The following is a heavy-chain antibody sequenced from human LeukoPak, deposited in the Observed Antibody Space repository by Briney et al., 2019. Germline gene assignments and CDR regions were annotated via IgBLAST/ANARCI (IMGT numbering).Heavy chain of an antibody. CDR2: IIPIFGTA. CDR1: GGTFSSYA. CDR3: ATGVVGSESPFPHYYGMDV. D-gene: IGHD3-10*01. V-gene: IGHV1-69*13. J-gene: IGHJ6*04. Sequence: SVKVSCKASGGTFSSYAISWVRQAPGQGLEWMGGIIPIFGTANYAQKFQGRVTIAADESTSTAYMELSSLRSEDTAVYYCATGVVGSESPFPHYYGMDVWGKGTTVTVSS.